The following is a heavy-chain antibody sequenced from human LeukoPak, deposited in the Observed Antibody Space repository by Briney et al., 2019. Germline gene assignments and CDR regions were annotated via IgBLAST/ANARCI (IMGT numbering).Heavy chain of an antibody. Sequence: GGSLRLSCAASGFTFSSYAMHWVRQAPGKGLEWVAVISYDGSNKYYADSVKGRFTISRDNSKNTLYLQMNSLRAEDTAVYYCARDQCSSTSCYIDYWGQGTLVTVSS. CDR3: ARDQCSSTSCYIDY. J-gene: IGHJ4*02. D-gene: IGHD2-2*02. V-gene: IGHV3-30-3*01. CDR2: ISYDGSNK. CDR1: GFTFSSYA.